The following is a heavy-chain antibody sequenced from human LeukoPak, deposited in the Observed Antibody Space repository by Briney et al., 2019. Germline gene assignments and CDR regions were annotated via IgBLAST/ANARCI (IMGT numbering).Heavy chain of an antibody. J-gene: IGHJ3*02. V-gene: IGHV3-23*01. Sequence: PGGSLRLSCAASGFTFSSYAMSWVRQAPGKGLEWVSAISGSGGSTYYADSVKGRFTISRDNSKNTLYLQMNSLRAEDTAVYYCAKDRGYYDSSGYSRDAFDIWGQGTMVTVSS. CDR2: ISGSGGST. CDR3: AKDRGYYDSSGYSRDAFDI. D-gene: IGHD3-22*01. CDR1: GFTFSSYA.